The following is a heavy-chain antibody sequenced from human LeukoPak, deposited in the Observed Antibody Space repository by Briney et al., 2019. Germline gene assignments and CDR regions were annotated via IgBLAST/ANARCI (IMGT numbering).Heavy chain of an antibody. V-gene: IGHV3-30*04. J-gene: IGHJ4*02. D-gene: IGHD3-16*01. CDR3: ARSMITLDY. CDR1: GFTFGSYA. Sequence: GGSLRLSCAASGFTFGSYAMHWVRQAPGKGLEWVAVISYDGSNKYYADSVKGRFTISRDNSKNTLYLQMNSLRAEDTAVYYCARSMITLDYWGQGTLVTVSS. CDR2: ISYDGSNK.